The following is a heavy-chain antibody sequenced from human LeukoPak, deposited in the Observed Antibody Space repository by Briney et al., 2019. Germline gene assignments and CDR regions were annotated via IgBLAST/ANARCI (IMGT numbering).Heavy chain of an antibody. D-gene: IGHD3-10*01. V-gene: IGHV4-39*01. CDR1: GGSISSSSYY. Sequence: SETLSLTCTVSGGSISSSSYYWGWIRQPPGKGLEWIGSIYYSGSTYYNPSLKSRVTISVDTSKNQFSLKLSSVTAAGTAVYCCARQSPMVRGVIIQNWFDPWGQGTLVTVSS. CDR2: IYYSGST. CDR3: ARQSPMVRGVIIQNWFDP. J-gene: IGHJ5*02.